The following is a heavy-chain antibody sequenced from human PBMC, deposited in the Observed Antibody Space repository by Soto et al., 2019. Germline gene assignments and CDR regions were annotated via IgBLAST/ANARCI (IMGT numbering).Heavy chain of an antibody. Sequence: EVQLVESGGGLIQPGGSLRLSCAVSGFTVSNNYMSWVRQAPGKGLEGVSVIYSGGYTAYGDSVKGRFTISRDNSKNTIYLKIKRRRAACAAVFYGGTRPGGGGYWGQGTLVTVSS. CDR2: IYSGGYT. J-gene: IGHJ4*02. D-gene: IGHD3-10*01. CDR3: GTRPGGGGY. CDR1: GFTVSNNY. V-gene: IGHV3-53*01.